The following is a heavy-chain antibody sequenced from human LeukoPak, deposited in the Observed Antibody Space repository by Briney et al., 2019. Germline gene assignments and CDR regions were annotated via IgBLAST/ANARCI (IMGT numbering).Heavy chain of an antibody. CDR2: IYHSGST. V-gene: IGHV4-30-2*01. CDR1: GGSISSGGYY. J-gene: IGHJ4*02. CDR3: AREAIAVAGAFDY. D-gene: IGHD6-19*01. Sequence: KSPETLSLTCTVSGGSISSGGYYWSWIRQPPGKGLEWIGYIYHSGSTYYNPSLKSRVTISVDRSKNQFSLKLSSVTAADTAVYYCAREAIAVAGAFDYWGQGTLVTVSS.